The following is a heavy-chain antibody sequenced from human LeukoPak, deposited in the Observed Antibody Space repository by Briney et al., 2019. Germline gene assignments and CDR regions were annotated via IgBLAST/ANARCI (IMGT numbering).Heavy chain of an antibody. V-gene: IGHV3-48*04. CDR2: IGISSGNT. CDR3: ARDHNYAFDN. J-gene: IGHJ4*02. Sequence: GGSLRLSCTASGFPFSDYSMNWVRQAPGKGLEWISYIGISSGNTKYADSVRGRFTISADNAKNSLYLQMNSLRVEDTAVYYCARDHNYAFDNWGQGTLVSVSS. CDR1: GFPFSDYS. D-gene: IGHD1-1*01.